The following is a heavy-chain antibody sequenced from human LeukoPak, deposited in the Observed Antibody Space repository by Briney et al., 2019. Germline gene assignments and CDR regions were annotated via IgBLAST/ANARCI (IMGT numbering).Heavy chain of an antibody. CDR1: GGSISSSSYY. D-gene: IGHD3-16*02. Sequence: PSETLSLTCTVSGGSISSSSYYWGWIRQPPGKGLEWIGSIYYSGSTYYNPSLKSRVTISVDTSKSQFSLKLSSVTAADTAVYYCARQTPWIFIQDYWGQGTLVTVSS. V-gene: IGHV4-39*01. J-gene: IGHJ4*02. CDR2: IYYSGST. CDR3: ARQTPWIFIQDY.